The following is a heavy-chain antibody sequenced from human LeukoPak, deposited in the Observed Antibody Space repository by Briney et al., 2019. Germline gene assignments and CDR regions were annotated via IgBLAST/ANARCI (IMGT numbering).Heavy chain of an antibody. V-gene: IGHV3-74*01. CDR1: GFTFSNYW. D-gene: IGHD4-17*01. CDR2: INSDGSST. Sequence: GGPLRLSCAASGFTFSNYWMHWVRQAPGKGLVWVSRINSDGSSTTYADSVKGRFTISRDNAKNTLYLQMNSLRAEDTAVYYCARGVHATVTRFDSWGQGTLVPVSS. J-gene: IGHJ4*02. CDR3: ARGVHATVTRFDS.